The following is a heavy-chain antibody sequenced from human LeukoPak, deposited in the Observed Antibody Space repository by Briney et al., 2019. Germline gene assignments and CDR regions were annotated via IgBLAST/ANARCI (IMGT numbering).Heavy chain of an antibody. V-gene: IGHV3-21*04. D-gene: IGHD6-19*01. CDR3: AKDPPLSGWYPYFDY. J-gene: IGHJ4*02. Sequence: PGGSLRLSCAASGFAFSTYSMTWVRQAPGKGLEWVSSITSTSTYKHYADFLRGRFTISRDNSKNTLYLQMNSLRAEDTAVYYCAKDPPLSGWYPYFDYWGQGTLVTVSS. CDR2: ITSTSTYK. CDR1: GFAFSTYS.